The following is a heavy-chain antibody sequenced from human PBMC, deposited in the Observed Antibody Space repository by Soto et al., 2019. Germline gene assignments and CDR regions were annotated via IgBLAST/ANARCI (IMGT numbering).Heavy chain of an antibody. CDR1: GFTFSNYG. CDR2: ISYDGSNK. J-gene: IGHJ4*02. D-gene: IGHD6-19*01. V-gene: IGHV3-30*18. Sequence: GGSLRLSCAASGFTFSNYGMHWVRQAPGKGLEWVAVISYDGSNKYYADSVKGRFTISRDDSKNTLYLQMNSLRAEDTALYYCAKDSPVADYWGQGTLVTVSS. CDR3: AKDSPVADY.